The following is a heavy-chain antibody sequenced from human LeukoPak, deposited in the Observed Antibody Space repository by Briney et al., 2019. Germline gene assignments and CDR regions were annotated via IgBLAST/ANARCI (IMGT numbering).Heavy chain of an antibody. CDR3: AREVVVVPAAMVLEADAFDI. Sequence: PSQTLSLTCTVSGGSISSGDYYWSWIRQPPGKGLEWIGYIYYSGSTYYNPSLKSRVTISVDTSNNQFSLKLSSVTAADTAVYYCAREVVVVPAAMVLEADAFDIWGQGTMVTVSS. CDR2: IYYSGST. J-gene: IGHJ3*02. D-gene: IGHD2-2*01. CDR1: GGSISSGDYY. V-gene: IGHV4-30-4*08.